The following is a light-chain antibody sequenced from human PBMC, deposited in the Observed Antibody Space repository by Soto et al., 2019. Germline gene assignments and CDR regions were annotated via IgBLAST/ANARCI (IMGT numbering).Light chain of an antibody. V-gene: IGKV1-27*01. J-gene: IGKJ1*01. CDR1: QGISNF. CDR2: GSS. CDR3: QKYDSDPRT. Sequence: DIQMTQSPSSLSASVGDRVTITCRASQGISNFIAWYQQKPGKVPKLLIYGSSTLQSGVPSRFSGSGSGTDFTLTISSLQPEDVATYYCQKYDSDPRTFGQGTKVEIK.